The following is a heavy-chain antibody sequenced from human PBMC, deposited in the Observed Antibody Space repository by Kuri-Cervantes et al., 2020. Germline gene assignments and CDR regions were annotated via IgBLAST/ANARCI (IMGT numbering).Heavy chain of an antibody. Sequence: GGSLRLSCAASGFTFSSYGMHWVRQAPGKGLEWVAVISYDGSNKYYADSVKGRFTISRDNSKNTLYLQMNGLRAEDTAVYYCARDYRGSYTGAHYWGQGTLVTVSS. CDR3: ARDYRGSYTGAHY. J-gene: IGHJ4*02. CDR1: GFTFSSYG. CDR2: ISYDGSNK. D-gene: IGHD1-26*01. V-gene: IGHV3-30*03.